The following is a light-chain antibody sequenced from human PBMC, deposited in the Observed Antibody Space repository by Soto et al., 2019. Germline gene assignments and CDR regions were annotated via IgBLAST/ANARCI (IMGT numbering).Light chain of an antibody. CDR2: EGS. CDR3: CSYAGSSTFPYV. V-gene: IGLV2-23*03. Sequence: QSALTQPASVSGSPGQSITISCTGTSSGVGSYNLVSWYQQHPGKAPKLMIYEGSRRPSGVSNRFSGSKSGNTASLTISGLQAEDEADYYCCSYAGSSTFPYVFGTGTKVTVL. CDR1: SSGVGSYNL. J-gene: IGLJ1*01.